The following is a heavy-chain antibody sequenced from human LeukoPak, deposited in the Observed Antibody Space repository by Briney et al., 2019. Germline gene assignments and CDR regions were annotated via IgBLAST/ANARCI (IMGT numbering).Heavy chain of an antibody. CDR2: IRYDGSNK. CDR3: AKGRGYSYTIFDY. J-gene: IGHJ4*02. Sequence: PGGSLRLXCAASGFTFSSYGMHWVRQAPGKGLEWVAFIRYDGSNKYYADSVKGRFTISRDNSKNTLYLQMNSLRAEDTAVYYCAKGRGYSYTIFDYWGQGTLVTVSS. D-gene: IGHD5-18*01. CDR1: GFTFSSYG. V-gene: IGHV3-30*02.